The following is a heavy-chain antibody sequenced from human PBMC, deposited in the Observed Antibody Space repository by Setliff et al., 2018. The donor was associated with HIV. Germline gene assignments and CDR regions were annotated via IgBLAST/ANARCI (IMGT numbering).Heavy chain of an antibody. V-gene: IGHV3-48*01. CDR1: GFTFKKHF. Sequence: PGGSLRLSCAASGFTFKKHFMTWVRQAPGKGLEWVSYISRSGDTIDYADSVKGRFTISRDNSKNTLYLQMNSLRVEDTAVYYCAKDGGYGDRNNYYMDVWGKGTTVTVSS. D-gene: IGHD5-12*01. CDR3: AKDGGYGDRNNYYMDV. J-gene: IGHJ6*03. CDR2: ISRSGDTI.